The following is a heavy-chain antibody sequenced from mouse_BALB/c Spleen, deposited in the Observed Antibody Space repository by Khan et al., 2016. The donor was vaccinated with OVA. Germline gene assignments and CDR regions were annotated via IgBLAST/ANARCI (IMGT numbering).Heavy chain of an antibody. CDR3: ARSAYGNFAY. D-gene: IGHD2-1*01. CDR1: GFTFSTYA. J-gene: IGHJ3*01. Sequence: EVKLMESGGGLVKPGGSLKLSCAASGFTFSTYAMSWVRQTPERRLEWVATVNSDGDYTFYPDNVTGRFTISRDNAKNTLYLQMSSLRSEDTDMYYCARSAYGNFAYWGQGTLVTVSA. V-gene: IGHV5-9-1*01. CDR2: VNSDGDYT.